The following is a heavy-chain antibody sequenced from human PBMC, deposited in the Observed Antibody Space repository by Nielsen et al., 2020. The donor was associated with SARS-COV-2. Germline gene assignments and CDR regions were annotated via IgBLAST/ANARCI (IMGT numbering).Heavy chain of an antibody. V-gene: IGHV1-24*01. D-gene: IGHD3-3*01. CDR1: GYTLTELS. J-gene: IGHJ4*02. Sequence: ASVKVSCKVSGYTLTELSMHWVRQAPGKGLEWMGEFDPQDGQTTYAQKFQGRVTMTEDTSTDTAYLDLSSLRSDDTAVYYCATDSPFGVVIYALAHWGQGTMVTVSS. CDR3: ATDSPFGVVIYALAH. CDR2: FDPQDGQT.